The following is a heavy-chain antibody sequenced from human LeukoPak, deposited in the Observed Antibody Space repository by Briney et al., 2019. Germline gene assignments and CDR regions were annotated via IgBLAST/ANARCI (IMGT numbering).Heavy chain of an antibody. Sequence: GASVKVSCKVSGYTLTELSMRWVRQAPGKGLEWMGGFDPEDGETIYAQKFQGRVTMTEDTSTDTAYMELSSLRSEDTAVYYCATGVYYDSSGYHAFARAFDIWGQGTMVTVSS. J-gene: IGHJ3*02. CDR2: FDPEDGET. CDR3: ATGVYYDSSGYHAFARAFDI. CDR1: GYTLTELS. D-gene: IGHD3-22*01. V-gene: IGHV1-24*01.